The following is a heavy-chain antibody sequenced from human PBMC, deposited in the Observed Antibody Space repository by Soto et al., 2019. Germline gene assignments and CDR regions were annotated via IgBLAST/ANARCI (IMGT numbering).Heavy chain of an antibody. J-gene: IGHJ6*03. Sequence: EVQLVESGGGLVQPGGSLRLSCAAAGFTVSSKYMSWVRQAPGKGLEWVSLIQSGGTTYYADSVKGIFTISRDSSKNMLHLQMDSLRAEATAVYYCARDDILCSGGSCYGVPMDVLGKGTTVTVSS. CDR3: ARDDILCSGGSCYGVPMDV. CDR2: IQSGGTT. V-gene: IGHV3-66*01. CDR1: GFTVSSKY. D-gene: IGHD2-15*01.